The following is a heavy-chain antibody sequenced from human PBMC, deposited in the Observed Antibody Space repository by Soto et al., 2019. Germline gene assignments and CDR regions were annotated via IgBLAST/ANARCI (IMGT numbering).Heavy chain of an antibody. V-gene: IGHV4-4*02. CDR3: AIGIGEYQLLSRWLAP. Sequence: SETLSLTCAVSGGSISSSNWWSWVRQPPGKGLEWIGEIYHSGSTNYNPSLKSRVTISVDKSKNQFSLKLSSVTAADTAVYYCAIGIGEYQLLSRWLAPWGQETLVPVSS. J-gene: IGHJ5*02. CDR1: GGSISSSNW. CDR2: IYHSGST. D-gene: IGHD2-2*01.